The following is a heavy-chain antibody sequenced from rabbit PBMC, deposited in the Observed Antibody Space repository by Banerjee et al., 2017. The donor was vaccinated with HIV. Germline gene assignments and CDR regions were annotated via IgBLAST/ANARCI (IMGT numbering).Heavy chain of an antibody. V-gene: IGHV1S45*01. D-gene: IGHD2-1*01. CDR2: IDSGDRTI. CDR3: ARDNTYGGYPYLNL. J-gene: IGHJ4*01. CDR1: GFTFSSGY. Sequence: QEQLVEYGGGLVKPEGSLTLTCKASGFTFSSGYMCWVRQAPGKGLEWIACIDSGDRTIDYASWAKGRFTISKTSSTTVTLQMTSLTAADTATYFCARDNTYGGYPYLNLWGQGTLVTVS.